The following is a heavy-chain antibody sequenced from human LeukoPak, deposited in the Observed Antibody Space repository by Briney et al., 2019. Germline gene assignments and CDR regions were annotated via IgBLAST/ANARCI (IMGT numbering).Heavy chain of an antibody. V-gene: IGHV3-43*02. J-gene: IGHJ4*02. Sequence: GGSLRLSCAASGFTFDDYAMHWVRQAPGKGQEWVSLISEDGGSTYYADSVKGRFTTSRDNRTISMYLQMNSLSTEDNALYYCARSPYYYDSSGYRVGLGPYVGYFDYWGQGTLVTVSS. CDR2: ISEDGGST. CDR3: ARSPYYYDSSGYRVGLGPYVGYFDY. D-gene: IGHD3-22*01. CDR1: GFTFDDYA.